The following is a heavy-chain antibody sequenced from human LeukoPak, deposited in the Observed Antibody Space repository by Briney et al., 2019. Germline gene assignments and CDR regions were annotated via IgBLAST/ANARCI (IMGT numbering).Heavy chain of an antibody. J-gene: IGHJ4*02. Sequence: ETLSLTCTVSGGSISSYYWSWIRQPAGKGLEWIGRIYTTGITNYNPSLKSRVTMSVDTSKNQFSLKLTSVTAADTAVYYCARDGYYYDSSGYYFWGQGTLVTVSS. CDR1: GGSISSYY. CDR2: IYTTGIT. D-gene: IGHD3-22*01. CDR3: ARDGYYYDSSGYYF. V-gene: IGHV4-4*07.